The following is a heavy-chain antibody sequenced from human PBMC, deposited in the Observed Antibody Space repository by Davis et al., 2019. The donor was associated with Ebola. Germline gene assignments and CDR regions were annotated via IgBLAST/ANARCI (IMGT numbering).Heavy chain of an antibody. D-gene: IGHD2-15*01. Sequence: SVKVSCKASGGTFSSYAISWVRQAPGQGLEWMGRIIPILGIANYAQKFQGRVTITADESTSTAYMELSSLRSEDTAVYYCARAPGYCSGGSCYSLVDYWGQGTLVTVSS. V-gene: IGHV1-69*04. CDR1: GGTFSSYA. CDR3: ARAPGYCSGGSCYSLVDY. CDR2: IIPILGIA. J-gene: IGHJ4*02.